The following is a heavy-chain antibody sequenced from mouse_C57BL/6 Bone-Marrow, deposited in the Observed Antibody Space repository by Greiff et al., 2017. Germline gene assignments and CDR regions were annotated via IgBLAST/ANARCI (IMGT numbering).Heavy chain of an antibody. CDR3: ARVYYDYDY. Sequence: EVHLVESGGGLVKPGGSLKLSCAASGFTFSSYAMSWVRQTPEKRLEWVATISDGGSYTYYPDNVKGRFTISRDNAKNNLYLQMSHLKSEDTAMYYCARVYYDYDYWGQGTTLTVSS. CDR2: ISDGGSYT. CDR1: GFTFSSYA. V-gene: IGHV5-4*01. D-gene: IGHD2-4*01. J-gene: IGHJ2*01.